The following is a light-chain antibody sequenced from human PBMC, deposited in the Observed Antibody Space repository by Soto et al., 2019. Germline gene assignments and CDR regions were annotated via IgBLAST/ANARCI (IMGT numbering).Light chain of an antibody. CDR1: SSDVGSYNS. Sequence: QSALTQPPSVSGSPGQSVTISCTGTSSDVGSYNSVSWYQQPPGTVPKLMIYEVSNRRPGVPDRFSGSKSGNTASLTISGLQAEDEADYYCSSYTTSNTYVFGSGTKLTVL. V-gene: IGLV2-18*02. CDR2: EVS. J-gene: IGLJ1*01. CDR3: SSYTTSNTYV.